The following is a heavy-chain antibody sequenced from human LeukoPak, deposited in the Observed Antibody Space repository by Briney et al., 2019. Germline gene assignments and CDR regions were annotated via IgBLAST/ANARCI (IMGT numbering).Heavy chain of an antibody. CDR3: AREGGNYFMDV. CDR1: GFTFRSYS. CDR2: MSGSSTYI. Sequence: GGSLRLSCIASGFTFRSYSMSWVRQAPGKGLEWISSMSGSSTYIYYGDSVRGRFTISRDNAKNSLHLQMNSLRADDAGVYYCAREGGNYFMDVWGIGTTVTISS. V-gene: IGHV3-21*01. J-gene: IGHJ6*03. D-gene: IGHD2-15*01.